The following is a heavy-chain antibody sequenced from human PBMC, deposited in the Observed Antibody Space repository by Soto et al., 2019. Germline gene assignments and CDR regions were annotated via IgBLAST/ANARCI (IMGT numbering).Heavy chain of an antibody. CDR1: GFTFGDSY. V-gene: IGHV3-11*06. D-gene: IGHD2-15*01. CDR3: VRGGGGGLFDP. Sequence: GGSLRLSCAVSGFTFGDSYMSWIRQAPGKGLEWLSYISPGSRYPAYADSVKGRFTISRDNAKRSLYLQMMSLTAEDTAVYYCVRGGGGGLFDPWGQGTMVTVSS. CDR2: ISPGSRYP. J-gene: IGHJ5*02.